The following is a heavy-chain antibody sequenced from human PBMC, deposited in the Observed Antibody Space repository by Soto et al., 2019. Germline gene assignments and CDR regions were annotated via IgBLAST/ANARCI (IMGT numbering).Heavy chain of an antibody. D-gene: IGHD2-15*01. CDR1: GFTVSSKY. Sequence: EVHLVESGGGLVQPGGSLRLSCAASGFTVSSKYMSWVRQAPGKGLEWVSLIQSGGPTYYADSVKGRVTISRDTSENTLHLQMDSLRAEDTAVYYCARDDVLCDGGRCYGVPLDVWGKGTKVTVSS. V-gene: IGHV3-66*01. CDR3: ARDDVLCDGGRCYGVPLDV. CDR2: IQSGGPT. J-gene: IGHJ6*04.